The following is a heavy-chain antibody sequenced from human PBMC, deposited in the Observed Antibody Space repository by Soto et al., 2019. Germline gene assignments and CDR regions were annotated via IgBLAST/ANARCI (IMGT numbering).Heavy chain of an antibody. V-gene: IGHV3-23*01. J-gene: IGHJ4*02. Sequence: GGSLRLSCAASGFTFSSYAMSWVRQAPGKGLEWVSGISGSGGSTYYADSVKGRFTISRDNSKNTLYLQMNSLRAEDTAVYYCAKDDSSSVYFDYWGQGTLVTVSS. CDR1: GFTFSSYA. D-gene: IGHD6-6*01. CDR3: AKDDSSSVYFDY. CDR2: ISGSGGST.